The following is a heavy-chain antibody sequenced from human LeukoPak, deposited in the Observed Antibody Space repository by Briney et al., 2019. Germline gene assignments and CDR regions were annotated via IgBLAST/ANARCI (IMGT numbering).Heavy chain of an antibody. CDR3: AKDQRPGGGYSYGPLGY. Sequence: GGSLILSCAASVFTFSSYAMNWVRQAPGKGLEWVSAISGSGGSTYYADSVKGRFTISRDNSKNTLYLQMNSLRAEDTAVYYCAKDQRPGGGYSYGPLGYWGQGTLVTVSS. CDR2: ISGSGGST. D-gene: IGHD5-18*01. CDR1: VFTFSSYA. V-gene: IGHV3-23*01. J-gene: IGHJ4*02.